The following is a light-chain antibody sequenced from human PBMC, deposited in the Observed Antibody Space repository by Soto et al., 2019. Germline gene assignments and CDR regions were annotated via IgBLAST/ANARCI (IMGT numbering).Light chain of an antibody. CDR3: QQYESTPPT. J-gene: IGKJ2*01. CDR1: QSVLYSSNNKNY. CDR2: WAS. V-gene: IGKV4-1*01. Sequence: DIVMTQSPDSLAVSLGERATINCKSSQSVLYSSNNKNYLAWYQQRPGQPPKLLIYWASTRESGVPDRFSGSGSGTDSTLTITSLQAEDVAEYYCQQYESTPPTFGQGTKLEIK.